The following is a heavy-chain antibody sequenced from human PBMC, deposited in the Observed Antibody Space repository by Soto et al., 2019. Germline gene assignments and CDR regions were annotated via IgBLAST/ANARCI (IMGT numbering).Heavy chain of an antibody. Sequence: SVKVSCKASGYTFTSYGISWVRQAPGQGLEWMGWISAYNGNTNYAQKLQGRVTMTTDTSTSTAYMELRSLRSDDTAVYYCARDGPGELPGYGYYYGMDVWGQGTTVTVSS. CDR3: ARDGPGELPGYGYYYGMDV. V-gene: IGHV1-18*04. J-gene: IGHJ6*02. CDR2: ISAYNGNT. CDR1: GYTFTSYG. D-gene: IGHD1-26*01.